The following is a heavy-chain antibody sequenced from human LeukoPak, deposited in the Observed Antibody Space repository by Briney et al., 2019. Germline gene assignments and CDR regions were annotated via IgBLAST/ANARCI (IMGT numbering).Heavy chain of an antibody. CDR2: ISRDGSRT. D-gene: IGHD2-8*01. V-gene: IGHV3-74*01. CDR3: ARVSSVWYFDY. Sequence: GGSLRLSCAASGFTFSTHWMHWVRQTPGKGRVWVSRISRDGSRTAYADSVKGRFTISRDNDRDMGYLQLNSLGPEDTAVYYCARVSSVWYFDYWGQGTLATVSS. CDR1: GFTFSTHW. J-gene: IGHJ4*02.